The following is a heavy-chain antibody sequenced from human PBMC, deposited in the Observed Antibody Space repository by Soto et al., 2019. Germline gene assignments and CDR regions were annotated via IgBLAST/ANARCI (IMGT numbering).Heavy chain of an antibody. CDR1: GFSFSSYW. J-gene: IGHJ1*01. CDR3: AKGVPAATRYFQH. CDR2: INSDGSSA. V-gene: IGHV3-74*01. Sequence: PGGSLRLSCAASGFSFSSYWMHWVRHAPGKGLVWVSRINSDGSSATYADSVKGRFTISRDNAKNTLYLQMNSLTPEDTAVYYCAKGVPAATRYFQHWGQGTLVTV. D-gene: IGHD2-2*01.